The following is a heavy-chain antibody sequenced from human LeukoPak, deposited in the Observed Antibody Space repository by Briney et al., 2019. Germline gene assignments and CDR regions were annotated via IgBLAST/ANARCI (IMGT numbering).Heavy chain of an antibody. CDR3: ARGQYTAMDY. CDR2: MNPNSGNT. D-gene: IGHD5-18*01. Sequence: ASVKVSCKASGGTFSSYAISWVRQAPGQGLEWMGWMNPNSGNTGYAQKFQGRVTMTRNTSISTAYMELSSLRSEDTAVYYCARGQYTAMDYWGQGTLVTVSS. CDR1: GGTFSSYA. J-gene: IGHJ4*02. V-gene: IGHV1-8*02.